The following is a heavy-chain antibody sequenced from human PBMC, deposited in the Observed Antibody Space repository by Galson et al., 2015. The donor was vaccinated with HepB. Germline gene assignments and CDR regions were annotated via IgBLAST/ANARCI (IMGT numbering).Heavy chain of an antibody. Sequence: SVKVSCKASGGTFSSYAISWVRQAPGQGLEWMGGIIPIFGTANYAQKFQGRVTITADESTSTAYMELSSLRSEDTAVYYCARGGHSNPEALASHYYYYYGMDVWGQGTTVTVSS. J-gene: IGHJ6*02. CDR3: ARGGHSNPEALASHYYYYYGMDV. D-gene: IGHD4-11*01. V-gene: IGHV1-69*13. CDR1: GGTFSSYA. CDR2: IIPIFGTA.